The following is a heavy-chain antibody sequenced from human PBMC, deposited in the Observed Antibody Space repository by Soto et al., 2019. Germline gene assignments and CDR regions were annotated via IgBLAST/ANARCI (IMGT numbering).Heavy chain of an antibody. V-gene: IGHV3-30*14. J-gene: IGHJ1*01. Sequence: QVQLVESGGGVVQPGGSLRLSCAASGFTFSNYPMHWVRQAPGQGLEWVAVISYDGSDKYYADSVKGRFTLSRDNSKNTLYLQMNSLTAEDTAGYFCARRTLVNSRDPQHWGQGTLVTVSS. CDR2: ISYDGSDK. D-gene: IGHD2-8*02. CDR1: GFTFSNYP. CDR3: ARRTLVNSRDPQH.